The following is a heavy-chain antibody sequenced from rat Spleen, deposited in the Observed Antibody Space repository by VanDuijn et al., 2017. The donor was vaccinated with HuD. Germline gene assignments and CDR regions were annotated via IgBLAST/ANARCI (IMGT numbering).Heavy chain of an antibody. V-gene: IGHV5-25*01. CDR3: ARQSNYFAD. Sequence: EVQLVESGGGLVQPGRSMKLSCAASGFTFSNYYMAWVRQAPTKSLEWVASISTGGDNTYYRDSVKGRFTISRDKAKSTLYLQMDSLRSEDTATYYCARQSNYFADWGQGVMVTVSS. J-gene: IGHJ2*01. CDR2: ISTGGDNT. CDR1: GFTFSNYY.